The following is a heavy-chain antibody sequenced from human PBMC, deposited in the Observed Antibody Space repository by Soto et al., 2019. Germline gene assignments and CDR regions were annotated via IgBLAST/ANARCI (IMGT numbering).Heavy chain of an antibody. CDR1: GGSISSYY. CDR3: ARTTLGYCISSSCPDAFDI. J-gene: IGHJ3*02. D-gene: IGHD2-2*01. Sequence: SETLSLTCTVSGGSISSYYWSWIRQPPGKGLEWIGYIYYSGSTYYSPSLKSRVTISVDTSKNQFSLKLSSVTAADTAVYYCARTTLGYCISSSCPDAFDIWGQGTMVTVSS. V-gene: IGHV4-59*12. CDR2: IYYSGST.